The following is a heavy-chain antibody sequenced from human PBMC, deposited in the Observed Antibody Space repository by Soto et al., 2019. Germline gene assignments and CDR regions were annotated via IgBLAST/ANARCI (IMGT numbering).Heavy chain of an antibody. CDR1: GFTFSSYA. J-gene: IGHJ4*02. CDR3: AKDHGGYSSSPTFDY. V-gene: IGHV3-23*01. D-gene: IGHD6-6*01. Sequence: GGSLRLSCAASGFTFSSYAMSWVRQAPGKGLEWVSAISGSGGSTYYADSVKGRFTISRDNSKNTLYLQMNSLRAEDTAVYYCAKDHGGYSSSPTFDYWGQGTLVTVSS. CDR2: ISGSGGST.